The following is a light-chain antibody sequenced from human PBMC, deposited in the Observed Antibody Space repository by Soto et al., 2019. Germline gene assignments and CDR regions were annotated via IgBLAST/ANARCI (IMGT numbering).Light chain of an antibody. J-gene: IGKJ3*01. CDR1: QGISNY. CDR2: AAS. CDR3: QRYDSAIFT. Sequence: DIQMTQSPSSLSASVGDRITITCRASQGISNYLARYQQKPGKVPKLLIYAASTLQSGVPSRFSGSGSGTDFTLTISSLQPEDVATYYCQRYDSAIFTFGPGTKVDIK. V-gene: IGKV1-27*01.